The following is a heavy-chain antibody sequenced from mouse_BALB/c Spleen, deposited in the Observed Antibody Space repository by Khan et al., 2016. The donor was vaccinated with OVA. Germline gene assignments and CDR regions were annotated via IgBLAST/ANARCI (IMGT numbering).Heavy chain of an antibody. Sequence: VQLQQSGPSLVKPSQSLSLTCTVTGYSITSDYAWNWIRQFPGNKLEWMGYISYSGNTNYNPSLKSRISITRDTSKNQFFLQLNSVTTEDTATYYCARVYGGDFDYWGQGTTLTVSS. J-gene: IGHJ2*01. CDR3: ARVYGGDFDY. CDR2: ISYSGNT. CDR1: GYSITSDYA. D-gene: IGHD1-1*01. V-gene: IGHV3-2*02.